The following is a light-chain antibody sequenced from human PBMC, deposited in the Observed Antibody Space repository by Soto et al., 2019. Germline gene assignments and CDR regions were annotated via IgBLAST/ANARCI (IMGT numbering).Light chain of an antibody. Sequence: DIQMTQSPSTLSASVGDRVTITCRASQSISSRLAWYQQKPGKAPKFLIYDASNLESGVPSRFSGSGSGTEFTLTISSLQPDDFATYYCQQYNRYSLTFGGGTKVDIK. CDR1: QSISSR. J-gene: IGKJ4*01. CDR2: DAS. V-gene: IGKV1-5*01. CDR3: QQYNRYSLT.